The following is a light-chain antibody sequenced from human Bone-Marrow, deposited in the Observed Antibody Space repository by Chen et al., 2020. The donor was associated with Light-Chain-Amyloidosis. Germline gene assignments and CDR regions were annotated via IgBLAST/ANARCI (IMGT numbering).Light chain of an antibody. CDR1: QTISSNY. CDR3: QQYGTSPLT. V-gene: IGKV3-20*01. J-gene: IGKJ4*01. Sequence: ELVSTQSPGTLSLSPGEGANLSCRASQTISSNYLTWYQRKFGPAPRLLIYGSSSRATGIPDRFTGSGSGTDFTLSINRLEPEDFAMYYCQQYGTSPLTFGEGTKVEIK. CDR2: GSS.